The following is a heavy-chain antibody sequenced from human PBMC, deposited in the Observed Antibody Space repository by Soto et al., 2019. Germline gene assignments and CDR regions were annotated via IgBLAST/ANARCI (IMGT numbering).Heavy chain of an antibody. Sequence: ASVKVSCKASGYTFTSYYMHWVRQAPGQGLEWMGIINPSGGSTSYAQKFQGRVTMTRDTSTSTVYMELSSLRSEDTAVYYCAREIEVVRGVTGAFDIWGQGTMVTVSS. D-gene: IGHD3-10*01. V-gene: IGHV1-46*01. CDR3: AREIEVVRGVTGAFDI. CDR1: GYTFTSYY. J-gene: IGHJ3*02. CDR2: INPSGGST.